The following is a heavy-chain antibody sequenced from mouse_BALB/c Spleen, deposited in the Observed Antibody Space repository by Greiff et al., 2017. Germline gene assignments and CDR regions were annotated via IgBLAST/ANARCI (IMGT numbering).Heavy chain of an antibody. CDR2: IWSDGST. D-gene: IGHD2-4*01. Sequence: QVQLKESGPDLVAPSQSLSITCTVSGFSLTSYGVHWVRQPPGKGLEWLVVIWSDGSTTYNSALKSRLSISKDNSKSQVFLKMNSLQTDDTAMYYCARLADYDGAVDYWGQGTSVTVSA. V-gene: IGHV2-6-2*01. CDR3: ARLADYDGAVDY. CDR1: GFSLTSYG. J-gene: IGHJ4*01.